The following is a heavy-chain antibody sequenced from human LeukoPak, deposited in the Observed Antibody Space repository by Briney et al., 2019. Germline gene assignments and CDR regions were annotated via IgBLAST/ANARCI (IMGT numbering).Heavy chain of an antibody. V-gene: IGHV3-23*01. CDR1: GFTFSSYA. D-gene: IGHD4-17*01. J-gene: IGHJ4*02. CDR2: ISGSGGST. CDR3: AKLSTMTTYGYFDY. Sequence: GGSLRLSCAASGFTFSSYAMSWARQAPGKGLEWVSAISGSGGSTYYADSVKGRFTISRDNSKNTLYLQMNSLRAEDTAVYYCAKLSTMTTYGYFDYWGQGTLVTVSS.